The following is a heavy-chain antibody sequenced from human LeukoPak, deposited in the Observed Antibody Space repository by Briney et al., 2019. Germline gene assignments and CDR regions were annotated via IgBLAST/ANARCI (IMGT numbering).Heavy chain of an antibody. CDR2: ISSSSTYI. CDR1: GFTFSSYS. D-gene: IGHD3-10*01. J-gene: IGHJ4*02. Sequence: PGGSLRLSCAASGFTFSSYSMNWVRQAPGKGLEWVSSISSSSTYIYYADSVKGRFTISRDNAKNPLYLQMNSLRAEDTAVYYCARDRDQVSFDYWGQGTLVTVSS. CDR3: ARDRDQVSFDY. V-gene: IGHV3-21*01.